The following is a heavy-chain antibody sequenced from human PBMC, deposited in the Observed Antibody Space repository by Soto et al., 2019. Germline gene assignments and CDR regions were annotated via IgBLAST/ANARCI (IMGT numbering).Heavy chain of an antibody. CDR1: GYTFTSYY. CDR2: INPSGGST. CDR3: AGGGTYYDILSGYFFDY. D-gene: IGHD3-9*01. J-gene: IGHJ4*02. Sequence: ASVKVSCKASGYTFTSYYMHWVRQAPGQGLEWMGIINPSGGSTSYAQKFQGRVTMTRDTSTSTVYMELSSLRSEDTAVYYCAGGGTYYDILSGYFFDYWGQGTLVTVSS. V-gene: IGHV1-46*01.